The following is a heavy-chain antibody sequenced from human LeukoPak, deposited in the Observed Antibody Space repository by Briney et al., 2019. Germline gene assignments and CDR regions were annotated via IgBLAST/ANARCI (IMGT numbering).Heavy chain of an antibody. CDR1: GGSISSSSYY. D-gene: IGHD1-26*01. CDR2: IYYSGST. V-gene: IGHV4-39*07. CDR3: ARGSGVSGSYRKKNNWFDP. Sequence: PSETLSLTCTVSGGSISSSSYYWGWIRQPPGKGLEWIGRIYYSGSTYYNPSLKSRVTISVDTSKNQFSLKLSSVTAADTAVYYCARGSGVSGSYRKKNNWFDPGGQGTLVTVSS. J-gene: IGHJ5*02.